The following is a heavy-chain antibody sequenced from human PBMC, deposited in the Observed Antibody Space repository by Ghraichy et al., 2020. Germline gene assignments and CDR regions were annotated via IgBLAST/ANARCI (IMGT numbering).Heavy chain of an antibody. J-gene: IGHJ4*02. V-gene: IGHV3-30-3*01. D-gene: IGHD3-22*01. Sequence: GESLNISCAASGFTFSSYAMHWVRQAPGKGLEWVAVISYDGSNKYYADSVKGRFTISRDNSKNTLYLQMNSLRAEDTAVYYCARDLSSGYYRLLGPHFDYWGQGTLVTVSS. CDR3: ARDLSSGYYRLLGPHFDY. CDR2: ISYDGSNK. CDR1: GFTFSSYA.